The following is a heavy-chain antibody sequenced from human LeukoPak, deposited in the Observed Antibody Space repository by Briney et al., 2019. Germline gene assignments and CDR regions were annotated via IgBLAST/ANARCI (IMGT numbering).Heavy chain of an antibody. D-gene: IGHD1-26*01. Sequence: GGSLRLSCAASEFTFSSYAMSWVRQAPGRGLEWVSGIGGSGGSTYYADSVKGRFTISRDNSKNTLYLQMNSLRPEDTAIYYCAKVGVNIVGASKYYFDYWGQGTLVTVSS. CDR2: IGGSGGST. J-gene: IGHJ4*02. V-gene: IGHV3-23*01. CDR1: EFTFSSYA. CDR3: AKVGVNIVGASKYYFDY.